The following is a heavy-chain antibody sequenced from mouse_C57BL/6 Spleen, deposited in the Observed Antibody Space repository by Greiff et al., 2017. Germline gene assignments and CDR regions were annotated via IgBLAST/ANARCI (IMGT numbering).Heavy chain of an antibody. CDR2: ISDGGSYT. CDR1: GFTFSSYA. Sequence: DVKLVESGGGLVKPGGSLKLSCAASGFTFSSYAMSWVRQTPEKRLEWVATISDGGSYTYYPDNVKGRFTISRDNAKNNLYLQMSHLKSEDTAMYYCARDGGGNYFDDWGQGTTLTVSS. J-gene: IGHJ2*01. V-gene: IGHV5-4*01. CDR3: ARDGGGNYFDD.